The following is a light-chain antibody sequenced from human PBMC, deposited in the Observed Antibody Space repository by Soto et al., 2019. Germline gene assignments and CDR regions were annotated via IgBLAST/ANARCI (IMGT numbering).Light chain of an antibody. CDR2: DAS. V-gene: IGKV3-11*01. CDR1: QSVSTTY. Sequence: ETLLTQSPGTLSLSRWEIATLSCRASQSVSTTYLAWYQQKPGQAPRLLIYDASNRATGIPARFSGSGSGTDFTLTISSLEPEDFAVYYCQQRSNWPITFGQGTRLEIK. CDR3: QQRSNWPIT. J-gene: IGKJ5*01.